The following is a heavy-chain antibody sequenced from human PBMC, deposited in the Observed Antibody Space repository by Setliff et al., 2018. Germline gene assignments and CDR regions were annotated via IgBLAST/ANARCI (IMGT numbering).Heavy chain of an antibody. V-gene: IGHV1-18*01. CDR2: ISAYNGKT. D-gene: IGHD2-8*01. CDR3: LRLVRYCTKIACQATSGDEV. J-gene: IGHJ4*02. CDR1: GYTLSNSI. Sequence: ASVKVSCKASGYTLSNSILSWVRQAPGQGLEWVGWISAYNGKTYFAQKFQDRITLTTNTSTNTGYLELRGLRSDDTAVYYCLRLVRYCTKIACQATSGDEVWGLGTLVTVSS.